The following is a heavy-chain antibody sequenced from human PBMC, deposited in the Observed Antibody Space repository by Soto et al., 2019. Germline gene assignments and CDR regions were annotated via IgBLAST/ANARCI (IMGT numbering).Heavy chain of an antibody. J-gene: IGHJ4*02. V-gene: IGHV1-18*04. CDR1: GYTFTSYG. CDR2: ISAYNGNT. D-gene: IGHD3-3*01. Sequence: ASVKVSCKASGYTFTSYGISWVRQAPGQGLEWMGWISAYNGNTNYALKLQGRVTMTTDTSTSTAYMELRSLRSDDTAVYYCARGMANYDFWSGYYWDYWGQGTLVTVSS. CDR3: ARGMANYDFWSGYYWDY.